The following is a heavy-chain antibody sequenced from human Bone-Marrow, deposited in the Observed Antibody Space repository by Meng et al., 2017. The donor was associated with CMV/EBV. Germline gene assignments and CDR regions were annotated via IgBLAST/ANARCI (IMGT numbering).Heavy chain of an antibody. D-gene: IGHD3-22*01. V-gene: IGHV1-69*05. CDR1: GGTFSSYA. J-gene: IGHJ4*02. CDR3: AWMFDITMIVGRGYYFDY. CDR2: IIPIFGTA. Sequence: SVKVSCKASGGTFSSYAISWVRQAPGQGLEWMGGIIPIFGTANYAQKFQGRVTMTRDTSISTAYMELSRLRSDDTAVYYCAWMFDITMIVGRGYYFDYWGQGTLVTVPQ.